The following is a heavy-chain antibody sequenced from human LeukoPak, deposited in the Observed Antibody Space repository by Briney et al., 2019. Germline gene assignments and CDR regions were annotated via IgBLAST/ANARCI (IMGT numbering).Heavy chain of an antibody. CDR2: IYPGDSDT. V-gene: IGHV5-51*01. D-gene: IGHD3-22*01. Sequence: GESLKISCQGSGYSFTNYWIGWVRQMPGKGLEWMGIIYPGDSDTRYSPSFQGQVTMSVDKSFNTTYLQWSSLKASDTAMYYCARRSYYYDSSGYYHIIHDAFDIWGQGTMVTVSS. J-gene: IGHJ3*02. CDR1: GYSFTNYW. CDR3: ARRSYYYDSSGYYHIIHDAFDI.